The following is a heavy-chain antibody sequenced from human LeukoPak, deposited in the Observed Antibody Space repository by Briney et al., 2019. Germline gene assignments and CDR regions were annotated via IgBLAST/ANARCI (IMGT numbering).Heavy chain of an antibody. CDR2: ISSSSSYI. CDR1: GFTVSSNY. Sequence: GGSLRLSCAASGFTVSSNYMTWVRQAPGKGLEWVSSISSSSSYIHYADSVKGRFTISRDNAKNSLFLQMNSLRAEDTAVYYCAGINDYGDPTGAFDIWGQGTMVTVSS. V-gene: IGHV3-21*01. J-gene: IGHJ3*02. D-gene: IGHD4-17*01. CDR3: AGINDYGDPTGAFDI.